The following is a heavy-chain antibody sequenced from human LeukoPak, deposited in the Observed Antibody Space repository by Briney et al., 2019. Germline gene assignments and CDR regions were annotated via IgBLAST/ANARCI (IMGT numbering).Heavy chain of an antibody. D-gene: IGHD7-27*01. V-gene: IGHV1-8*01. Sequence: ASVRVSCKASGYTFTSYDINWVRQATGQGLEWMGWMNPNSGNTGYAQKFQGRVTMTRNTSISTAYMELSSLRSEDTAVYYCARWGQDFPSLKEGMDVWGQGTTVTVSS. CDR3: ARWGQDFPSLKEGMDV. J-gene: IGHJ6*02. CDR2: MNPNSGNT. CDR1: GYTFTSYD.